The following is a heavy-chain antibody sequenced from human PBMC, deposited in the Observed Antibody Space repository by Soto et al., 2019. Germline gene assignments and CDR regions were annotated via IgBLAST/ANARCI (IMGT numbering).Heavy chain of an antibody. D-gene: IGHD3-22*01. Sequence: PGGSLRLSCAVSGFTFSDYWMSWVRQAPGKGLEWVANIKQDGNEKYYVDSVKGRFTISRDNAKNSLYLQMNSLRAEDTAVYYCARDQLYYNDISGRPLNAFDVWGQGTMVT. CDR3: ARDQLYYNDISGRPLNAFDV. CDR2: IKQDGNEK. CDR1: GFTFSDYW. V-gene: IGHV3-7*01. J-gene: IGHJ3*01.